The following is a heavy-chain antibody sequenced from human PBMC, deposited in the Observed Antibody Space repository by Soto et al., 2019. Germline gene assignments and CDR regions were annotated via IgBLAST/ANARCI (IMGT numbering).Heavy chain of an antibody. J-gene: IGHJ4*02. CDR2: INHSGST. Sequence: SETLSLTCAVYGGSFSGFYWSWIRQPPGKGLEWIGEINHSGSTNSNPSLKSRVTISVDTSKNQFSLKLSSVTAADTAVYYCARGNYDFWSGYYKTYYFDYWGQGTLVTISS. CDR3: ARGNYDFWSGYYKTYYFDY. CDR1: GGSFSGFY. V-gene: IGHV4-34*01. D-gene: IGHD3-3*01.